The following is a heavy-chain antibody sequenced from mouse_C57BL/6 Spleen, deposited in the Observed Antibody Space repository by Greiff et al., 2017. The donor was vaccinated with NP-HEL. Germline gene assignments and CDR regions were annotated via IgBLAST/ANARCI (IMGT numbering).Heavy chain of an antibody. CDR1: GFTFSSYA. D-gene: IGHD1-1*01. J-gene: IGHJ2*01. V-gene: IGHV5-4*01. CDR3: ARGDYGSSFYFDY. Sequence: EVQLVESGGGLVKPGGSLKLSCAASGFTFSSYAMSWVRQTPEKRLEWVATISDGGSYTYYPDNVKGRFTISRDNAKNNLYLQMSHLKSEDTAMYYCARGDYGSSFYFDYWGQGTTLTVSS. CDR2: ISDGGSYT.